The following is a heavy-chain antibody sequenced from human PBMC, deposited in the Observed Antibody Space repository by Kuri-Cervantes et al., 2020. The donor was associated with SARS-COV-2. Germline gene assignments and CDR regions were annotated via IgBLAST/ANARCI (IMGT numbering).Heavy chain of an antibody. V-gene: IGHV1-58*02. CDR3: AGRAVTTGGMDV. CDR1: GFTFTSSA. CDR2: IVVGSGNT. D-gene: IGHD4-17*01. Sequence: SVKVSCKASGFTFTSSAMQWVRQARGQRLEWIGWIVVGSGNTNYAQKLQGRVTMTTDTLTSTAYMELRSLRSDDTAVYYCAGRAVTTGGMDVWGQGTTVTVSS. J-gene: IGHJ6*02.